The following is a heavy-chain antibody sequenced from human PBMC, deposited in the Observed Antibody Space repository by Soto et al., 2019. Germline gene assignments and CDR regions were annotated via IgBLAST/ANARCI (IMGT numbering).Heavy chain of an antibody. Sequence: GGSLRLSCAASGFTISPYWMSWVRQAPGKGLEWVSGISGSGGSTYYADSVKGRFTISRDKSKSMLYLQMNVLRAEDTAIYYCAKGQPATVTYFDSWGQGTLVTVSS. D-gene: IGHD2-21*02. CDR3: AKGQPATVTYFDS. CDR2: ISGSGGST. J-gene: IGHJ4*02. V-gene: IGHV3-23*01. CDR1: GFTISPYW.